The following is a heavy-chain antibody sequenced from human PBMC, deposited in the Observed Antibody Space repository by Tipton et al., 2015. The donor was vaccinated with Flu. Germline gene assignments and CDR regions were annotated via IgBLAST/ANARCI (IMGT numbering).Heavy chain of an antibody. CDR1: GVSITANY. D-gene: IGHD4-11*01. J-gene: IGHJ5*01. CDR3: ARRDFSNYVSEPRNWFDF. Sequence: TLSLTCTVSGVSITANYWSWVRQPPGRGLEWIGYIHHTGTTNYSPSLGGRVTMSVARSRDQFSLRLTSVTAADTAVYFCARRDFSNYVSEPRNWFDFWGQGTLVTVSS. CDR2: IHHTGTT. V-gene: IGHV4-59*08.